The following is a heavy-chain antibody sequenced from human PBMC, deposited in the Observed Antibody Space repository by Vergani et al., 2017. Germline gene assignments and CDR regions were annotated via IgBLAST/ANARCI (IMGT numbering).Heavy chain of an antibody. CDR1: GFSLNTRGVS. Sequence: QITLKESGPTLVKPTQTLTLTCTFSGFSLNTRGVSVAWIRQPPGKALDWLALIYWNDEQHYSPSLNNRVTITKETSKNQVVITMTNMDYVDTGTYYCVYRKTECGTTGFFYSFYYYYYMDVGGKGTTVTVSS. J-gene: IGHJ6*03. D-gene: IGHD1-7*01. V-gene: IGHV2-5*04. CDR2: IYWNDEQ. CDR3: VYRKTECGTTGFFYSFYYYYYMDV.